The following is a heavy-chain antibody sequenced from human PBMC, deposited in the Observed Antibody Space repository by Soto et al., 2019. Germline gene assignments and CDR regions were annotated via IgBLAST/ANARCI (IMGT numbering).Heavy chain of an antibody. CDR2: ISYDGSNK. J-gene: IGHJ4*02. D-gene: IGHD6-19*01. CDR3: ARVPQWLAGPFDY. CDR1: GFTFSSYA. V-gene: IGHV3-30-3*01. Sequence: VGSLRLSCAASGFTFSSYAMHWVRQAPGKGLEWVAVISYDGSNKYYADSVKGRFTISRDNSKNTLYLQMNSLRAEDTAVYYCARVPQWLAGPFDYWGQGTLVTVSS.